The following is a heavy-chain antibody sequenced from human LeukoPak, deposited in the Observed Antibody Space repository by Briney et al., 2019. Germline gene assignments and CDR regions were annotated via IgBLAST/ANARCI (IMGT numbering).Heavy chain of an antibody. V-gene: IGHV1-2*02. CDR3: GRVIKISVGVATIKDRVSVY. J-gene: IGHJ4*02. Sequence: GASLKVSWKASGYTFTGYYMHWVRQAPGQGLEWMGWINPNSGCTNYAQKFQSTVTMTRDTSIRSAQMELRRLRSDDTAVCCCGRVIKISVGVATIKDRVSVYWGQGALVTVSS. D-gene: IGHD5-24*01. CDR2: INPNSGCT. CDR1: GYTFTGYY.